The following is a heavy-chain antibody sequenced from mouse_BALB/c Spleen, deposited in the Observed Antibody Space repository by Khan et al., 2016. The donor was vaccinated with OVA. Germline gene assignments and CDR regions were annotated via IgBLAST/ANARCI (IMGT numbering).Heavy chain of an antibody. CDR2: ISYSGRT. D-gene: IGHD3-3*01. CDR3: SGGRAY. J-gene: IGHJ3*01. CDR1: GYSITSDYA. V-gene: IGHV3-2*02. Sequence: EVQLQESGPGLVKPSQSLSLTCTVPGYSITSDYAWNWIRQFPGNRLEWLGYISYSGRTSYTPSPKSRISITRDTYKNQFFMELNSVTTDDTATYYCSGGRAYWGQGTLVTVSA.